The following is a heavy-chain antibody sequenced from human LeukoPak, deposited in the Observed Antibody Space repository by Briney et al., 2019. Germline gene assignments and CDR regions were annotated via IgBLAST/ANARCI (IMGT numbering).Heavy chain of an antibody. CDR3: AKAQYGAVAPFDY. CDR2: ISGSGGST. Sequence: PGGSLRLSCAASGFTFSSYAMSWVRQAPGKGLDWVSAISGSGGSTYYADSVKGRFTISRDNSKNALYLQMNSLRAEDTAVYYCAKAQYGAVAPFDYWGQGTLVTVSS. D-gene: IGHD6-19*01. V-gene: IGHV3-23*01. CDR1: GFTFSSYA. J-gene: IGHJ4*02.